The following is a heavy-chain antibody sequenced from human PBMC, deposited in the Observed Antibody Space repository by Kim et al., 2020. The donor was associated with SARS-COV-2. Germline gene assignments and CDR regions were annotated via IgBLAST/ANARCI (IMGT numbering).Heavy chain of an antibody. CDR2: IIPIFGTA. V-gene: IGHV1-69*13. J-gene: IGHJ6*02. D-gene: IGHD3-10*01. CDR1: GGTFSSYA. CDR3: ARRLLWFGEPTRPDTQYGMDV. Sequence: ASVKVSCKASGGTFSSYAISWVRQAPGQGLEWMGGIIPIFGTANYAQKFQGRVTITADESTSTAYMELSSLRSEDTAVYYCARRLLWFGEPTRPDTQYGMDVWGQGTTVTVSS.